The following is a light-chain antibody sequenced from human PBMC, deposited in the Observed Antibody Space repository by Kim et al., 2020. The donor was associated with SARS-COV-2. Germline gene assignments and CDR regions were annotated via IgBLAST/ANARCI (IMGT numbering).Light chain of an antibody. CDR2: DVS. CDR1: NY. V-gene: IGLV2-14*04. Sequence: NYVSWYQQHPGKAPKLMIYDVSNRPSGVSNRFSGSKSGNTASLTISGLQAEDAADYCCGSYTSSSPHWVFGGGTQLTVL. J-gene: IGLJ3*02. CDR3: GSYTSSSPHWV.